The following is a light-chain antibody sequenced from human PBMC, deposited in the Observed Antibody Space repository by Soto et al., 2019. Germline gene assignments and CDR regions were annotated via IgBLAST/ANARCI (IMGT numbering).Light chain of an antibody. Sequence: IHMTPSPYSLSSSLADPFTITCQASQDISHYLNWYQQKPGKALKLLIYDASNLHPGVPSRFRGSGSGTEFSFNITSLQPEDVATYYCQQYDDLPITFGQGTRLEIK. CDR3: QQYDDLPIT. CDR1: QDISHY. V-gene: IGKV1-33*01. CDR2: DAS. J-gene: IGKJ5*01.